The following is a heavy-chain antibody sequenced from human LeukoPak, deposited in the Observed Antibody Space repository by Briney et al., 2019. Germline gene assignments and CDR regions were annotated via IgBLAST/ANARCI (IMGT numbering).Heavy chain of an antibody. CDR2: ISAYNGNT. Sequence: ASVKVSCKASGYTLSSHGISWVRQAPGQGLEWMGWISAYNGNTNYAQKFQGRATMTTDTSTSTAYMELRSLRSDDTAVYFCARGDGNYYDYWGQGTLVTVSS. J-gene: IGHJ4*02. D-gene: IGHD1-26*01. V-gene: IGHV1-18*01. CDR1: GYTLSSHG. CDR3: ARGDGNYYDY.